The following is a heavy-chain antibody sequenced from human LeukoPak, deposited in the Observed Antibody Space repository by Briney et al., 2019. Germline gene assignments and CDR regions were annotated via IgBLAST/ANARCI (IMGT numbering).Heavy chain of an antibody. V-gene: IGHV1-2*02. D-gene: IGHD3-3*01. J-gene: IGHJ5*02. Sequence: ASVKVSCKASGYTFTGYYMHWVRQAPGQGLEWMGWINPNSGGTNYAQKFQGRVTMTRDTSISTAYMELSRLRSDDTAAYYCARALRITIFGVVTIPDSWGQGTLVTVSS. CDR3: ARALRITIFGVVTIPDS. CDR2: INPNSGGT. CDR1: GYTFTGYY.